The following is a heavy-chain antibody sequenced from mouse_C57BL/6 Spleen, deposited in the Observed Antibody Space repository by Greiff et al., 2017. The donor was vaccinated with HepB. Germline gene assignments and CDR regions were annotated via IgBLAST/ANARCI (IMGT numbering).Heavy chain of an antibody. CDR3: ARSKARYWYFDV. CDR2: IYPGDGDT. Sequence: VQLQQSGAELVKPGASVKISCKASGYAFSSYWMNWVKQRPGKGLEWIGQIYPGDGDTNYNGKFKGKATLTADKSSSTAYMQLSSLTSEDSAVYFCARSKARYWYFDVWGTGTTVTVSS. CDR1: GYAFSSYW. J-gene: IGHJ1*03. V-gene: IGHV1-80*01.